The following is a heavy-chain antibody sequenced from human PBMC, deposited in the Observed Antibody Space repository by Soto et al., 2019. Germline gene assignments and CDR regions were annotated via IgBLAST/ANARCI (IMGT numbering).Heavy chain of an antibody. J-gene: IGHJ4*02. CDR2: IKQDGSEK. Sequence: GESLKISCAASGFTFSSYWMSWVRQAPGKGLEWVANIKQDGSEKYYVDSVKGRFTISRDNAKNSLYMQMNSLRAEDTAVYYCARSSAARPQWGQGTLVTVSS. CDR3: ARSSAARPQ. V-gene: IGHV3-7*01. CDR1: GFTFSSYW. D-gene: IGHD6-6*01.